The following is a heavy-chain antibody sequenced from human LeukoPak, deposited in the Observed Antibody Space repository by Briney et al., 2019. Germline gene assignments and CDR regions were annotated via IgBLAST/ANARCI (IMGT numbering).Heavy chain of an antibody. CDR1: GYTFTGYY. Sequence: GASVKVSFKASGYTFTGYYMHWVRQAPGQGLEWMGWINPNSGGTNYAQKFQGRVTMTRDTSISTAYMELSRLRSDDTAVYYCARVYGDYGDYYYYYGMDVWGQGTTVTVSS. CDR2: INPNSGGT. CDR3: ARVYGDYGDYYYYYGMDV. J-gene: IGHJ6*02. V-gene: IGHV1-2*02. D-gene: IGHD4-17*01.